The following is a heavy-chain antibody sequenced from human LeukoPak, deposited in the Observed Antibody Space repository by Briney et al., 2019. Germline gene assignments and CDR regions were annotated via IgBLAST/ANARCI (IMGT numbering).Heavy chain of an antibody. CDR3: ARGRGRWLQLVAQVVFDY. D-gene: IGHD5-24*01. J-gene: IGHJ4*02. CDR2: IYYSGST. CDR1: GGSISSGGYS. Sequence: PSQTLSLTCAVSGGSISSGGYSWSWIRQPPGKGLEWIGYIYYSGSTYYNPSLKSRVTISVDTSKNQFSLKLSSVTAADTAVYYCARGRGRWLQLVAQVVFDYWGQGTLVTVSS. V-gene: IGHV4-30-4*07.